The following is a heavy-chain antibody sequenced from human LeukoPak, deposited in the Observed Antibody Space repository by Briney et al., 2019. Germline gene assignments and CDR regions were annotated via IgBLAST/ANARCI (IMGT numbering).Heavy chain of an antibody. CDR3: ARDRPRYCSSTSCYFDY. CDR2: ISSSSRTI. Sequence: HAGGSLRLSCAASGFAFSRYSMNWVRQAPGKGLEWVSYISSSSRTIYYADSVKGRFTISRDNAKNSLYLQMNSLRAEDTAVYYCARDRPRYCSSTSCYFDYWGQGTLVTVSS. CDR1: GFAFSRYS. V-gene: IGHV3-48*01. D-gene: IGHD2-2*01. J-gene: IGHJ4*02.